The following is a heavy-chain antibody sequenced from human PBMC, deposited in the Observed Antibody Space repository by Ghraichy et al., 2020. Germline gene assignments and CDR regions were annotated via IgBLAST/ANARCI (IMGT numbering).Heavy chain of an antibody. CDR3: AKDYHYYGSGSTD. Sequence: GGSLRLTCAASGFTFDDYAMHWVRQAPGKGLEWVSLISWDGGSTYYADSVKGRFTISRDNSKNSLYLQMNSLRAEDTALYYCAKDYHYYGSGSTDWGQGTLVTVSS. V-gene: IGHV3-43D*03. CDR2: ISWDGGST. J-gene: IGHJ4*02. CDR1: GFTFDDYA. D-gene: IGHD3-10*01.